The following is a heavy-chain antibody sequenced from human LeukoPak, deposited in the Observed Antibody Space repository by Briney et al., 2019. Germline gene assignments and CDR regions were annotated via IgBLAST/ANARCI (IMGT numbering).Heavy chain of an antibody. CDR1: GGTFTSYA. CDR2: IIPIFGTA. J-gene: IGHJ4*02. D-gene: IGHD1/OR15-1a*01. V-gene: IGHV1-69*13. CDR3: ASNLGITGTEDY. Sequence: ASVKVSCKASGGTFTSYAISWGRQAPGQGLEWMGGIIPIFGTANYAQKFQGRVTITADESTSTAYMELSSLRSEDTAVYYCASNLGITGTEDYWGQGTLVTVSS.